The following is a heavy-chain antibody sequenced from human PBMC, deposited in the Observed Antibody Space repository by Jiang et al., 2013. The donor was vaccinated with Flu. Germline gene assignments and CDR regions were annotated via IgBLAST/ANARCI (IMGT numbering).Heavy chain of an antibody. CDR1: GALISKSSSYY. J-gene: IGHJ2*01. V-gene: IGHV4-39*07. Sequence: GPGLVKASETLSLICTASGALISKSSSYYWAWIRQPPGKGLEWIGNIHNSGTTYYSPSLRNRVTMSVDTSRNHFSLTMISVSAADTALYFCAGGR. CDR2: IHNSGTT. CDR3: A.